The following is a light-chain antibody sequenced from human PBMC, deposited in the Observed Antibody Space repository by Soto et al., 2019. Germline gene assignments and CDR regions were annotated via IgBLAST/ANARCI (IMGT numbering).Light chain of an antibody. Sequence: QSVLAQPPSASGTPGQRVTISCSGRSSNIGSNTVNWYQQLPGTAPKLLIYSNTQRPFGVPDRFSGSKSGTSASLAISGLQSEEEADYYCASGDDSLNGWVFGGGTQLTVL. J-gene: IGLJ3*02. CDR1: SSNIGSNT. V-gene: IGLV1-44*01. CDR2: SNT. CDR3: ASGDDSLNGWV.